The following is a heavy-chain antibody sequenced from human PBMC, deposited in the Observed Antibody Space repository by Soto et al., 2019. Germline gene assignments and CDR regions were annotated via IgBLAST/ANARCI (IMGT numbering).Heavy chain of an antibody. CDR2: ISTTGGST. J-gene: IGHJ4*02. V-gene: IGHV3-23*01. CDR3: ARQVGYCSDGNCYFDS. D-gene: IGHD2-15*01. Sequence: EVQMLESGGDLVQPGGSLRLSCAASGFTFSRHAMTWLRRAPGMGLEWVSSISTTGGSTSYADSAKGRFTISRDNSKNTLYLQLSSLRAEDSAIYYCARQVGYCSDGNCYFDSWGQGTLVIVSS. CDR1: GFTFSRHA.